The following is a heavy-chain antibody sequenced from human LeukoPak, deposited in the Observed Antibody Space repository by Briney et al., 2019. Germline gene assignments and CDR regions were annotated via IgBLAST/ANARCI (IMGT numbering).Heavy chain of an antibody. CDR3: ARGALFGYYYYYMDV. CDR1: GGSISSYY. CDR2: IYYSGST. Sequence: SETLSLTCTVSGGSISSYYWSWIRQPPGKGLEWLGYIYYSGSTNYNPSLKSRVTISVDTSKNQFSLKLSSVTAADTAVYYCARGALFGYYYYYMDVWGKGTTVTVSS. V-gene: IGHV4-59*01. J-gene: IGHJ6*03. D-gene: IGHD3-3*01.